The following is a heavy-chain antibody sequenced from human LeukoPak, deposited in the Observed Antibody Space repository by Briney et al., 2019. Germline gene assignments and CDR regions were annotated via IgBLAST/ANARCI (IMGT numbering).Heavy chain of an antibody. CDR1: GGSISSSSYY. Sequence: SETLSLTCTVSGGSISSSSYYWGWIRQTPGKGLEWIGRIYTSGNTNYNPSLKSRVTISVDTSKNQFSLKLSSMTAADTAVYYCAREGLNMVRGVIPKEAWGWFDPWGQGTLATVSS. V-gene: IGHV4-61*02. CDR2: IYTSGNT. J-gene: IGHJ5*02. CDR3: AREGLNMVRGVIPKEAWGWFDP. D-gene: IGHD3-10*01.